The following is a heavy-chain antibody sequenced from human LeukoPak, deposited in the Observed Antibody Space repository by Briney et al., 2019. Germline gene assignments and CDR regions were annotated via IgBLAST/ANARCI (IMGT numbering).Heavy chain of an antibody. CDR1: GFTFDDYA. CDR2: ISWNSGSI. CDR3: ASLYSGSYSSDY. V-gene: IGHV3-9*01. J-gene: IGHJ4*02. Sequence: GGSLRLSCAASGFTFDDYAMHWVRQAPGKGLEWVSGISWNSGSIGYADSVKGRFTISRDNAKNSLYLQMNSLRAEDTALYYCASLYSGSYSSDYWGRGTLVTVSS. D-gene: IGHD1-26*01.